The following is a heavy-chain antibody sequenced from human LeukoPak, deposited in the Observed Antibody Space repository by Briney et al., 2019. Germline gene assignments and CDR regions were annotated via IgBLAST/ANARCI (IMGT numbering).Heavy chain of an antibody. J-gene: IGHJ4*02. D-gene: IGHD2-15*01. CDR2: ILSDGSKE. Sequence: GGSLRLSCAASGFTFSSYGMHWVRQAPGKGLEWVAVILSDGSKEFYTDSVKGRFTISRDNSKNTLYLQMNSLRAEDTAVYYCARVVVAAYDYWGQGTLVTVSS. CDR1: GFTFSSYG. V-gene: IGHV3-33*01. CDR3: ARVVVAAYDY.